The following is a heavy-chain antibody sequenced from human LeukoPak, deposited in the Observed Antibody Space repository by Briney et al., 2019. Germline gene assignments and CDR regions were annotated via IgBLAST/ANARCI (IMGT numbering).Heavy chain of an antibody. V-gene: IGHV3-48*03. Sequence: PGGSLRLSCAASGFTFSSYEMNWVRQAPGKGLEWVSYISSSGSTIYYADSVKGRFTISRDNAKNSLYLQMNSLRAEDTAVYYCARDRVLDLIDYWGQGTLVTVSS. CDR1: GFTFSSYE. J-gene: IGHJ4*02. CDR3: ARDRVLDLIDY. CDR2: ISSSGSTI.